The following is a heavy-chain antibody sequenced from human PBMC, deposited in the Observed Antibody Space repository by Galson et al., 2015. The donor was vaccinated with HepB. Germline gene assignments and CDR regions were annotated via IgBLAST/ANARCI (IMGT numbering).Heavy chain of an antibody. V-gene: IGHV3-21*01. J-gene: IGHJ3*02. D-gene: IGHD3-22*01. Sequence: SLRLSCAASEFTFSSYSMNWVRQAPGKGLEWVSSITSSSGYIYYADSVKGRFTISRDNAKNSLYLQMNSLRAEDTAVYYCASTLYYDSSDAFDIWGQGTMVAVSS. CDR2: ITSSSGYI. CDR3: ASTLYYDSSDAFDI. CDR1: EFTFSSYS.